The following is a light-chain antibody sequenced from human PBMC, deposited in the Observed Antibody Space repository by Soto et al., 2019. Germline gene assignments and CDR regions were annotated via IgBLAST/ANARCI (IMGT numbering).Light chain of an antibody. CDR1: LGISSA. V-gene: IGKV1-13*02. CDR3: QEFDTFPLT. Sequence: ALQFTQSPSSLSASVRVSVTITCRARLGISSAFAWYQQKPGKVPKLLLYDASSLERGVPPRLTGSGSGTDFTLTISGLQPLDFATYYCQEFDTFPLTCGQGTRLEMK. J-gene: IGKJ5*01. CDR2: DAS.